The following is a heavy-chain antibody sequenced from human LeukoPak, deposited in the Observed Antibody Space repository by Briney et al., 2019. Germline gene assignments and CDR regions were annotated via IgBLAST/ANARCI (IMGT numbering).Heavy chain of an antibody. CDR2: VNPNSGGS. D-gene: IGHD5-18*01. J-gene: IGHJ4*02. Sequence: ASVKVSCKASGYTFSGYNMHWVRQAPGQGLEWMGWVNPNSGGSNYAQSFQGRVTMTRDTSISTAYMELSRLRSDDTAVYYCAREERGYSDFKYWGQGTLVTVSS. CDR1: GYTFSGYN. V-gene: IGHV1-2*02. CDR3: AREERGYSDFKY.